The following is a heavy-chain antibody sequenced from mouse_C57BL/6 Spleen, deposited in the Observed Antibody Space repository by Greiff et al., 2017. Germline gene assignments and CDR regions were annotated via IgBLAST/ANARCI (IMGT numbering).Heavy chain of an antibody. Sequence: QVQLQQPGAELVKPGASVKLSCKASGYTFTSYWMHWVKQRPGQGLEWIGMIHPNSGSTNYNEKFKSKATLTVDKSSSTAYMQLSSLTSEASAVYYCARFTTQHFDVWGTGTTVTVSS. V-gene: IGHV1-64*01. CDR1: GYTFTSYW. CDR2: IHPNSGST. J-gene: IGHJ1*03. D-gene: IGHD2-12*01. CDR3: ARFTTQHFDV.